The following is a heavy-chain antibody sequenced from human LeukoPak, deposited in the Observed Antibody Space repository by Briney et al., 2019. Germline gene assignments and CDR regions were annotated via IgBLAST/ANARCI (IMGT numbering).Heavy chain of an antibody. D-gene: IGHD5-12*01. V-gene: IGHV3-7*01. CDR3: ARVEASGYDYGAFGY. J-gene: IGHJ4*02. Sequence: GGSLRLSYAASGFSFSSYGRNWVRQGPGKELQRVANIKQDGSAKYYVDSVKGRFTISRDNAKNSLYLQMNSLRAEDTAVYYCARVEASGYDYGAFGYWGQGTLVTVSS. CDR2: IKQDGSAK. CDR1: GFSFSSYG.